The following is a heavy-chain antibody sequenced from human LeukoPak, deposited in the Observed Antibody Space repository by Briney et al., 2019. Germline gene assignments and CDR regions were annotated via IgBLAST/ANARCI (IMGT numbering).Heavy chain of an antibody. CDR2: IYYSGST. CDR3: ARVGESRYYYYYMDV. J-gene: IGHJ6*03. Sequence: SETLSLTCTVSGGSISSYYWSWIRQPPGKGLEWIGYIYYSGSTNYNPSLKSRVTISVDTSKNQFSLRLSSVTAADTAVYYCARVGESRYYYYYMDVWGKGTTVTVSS. V-gene: IGHV4-59*01. D-gene: IGHD3-10*01. CDR1: GGSISSYY.